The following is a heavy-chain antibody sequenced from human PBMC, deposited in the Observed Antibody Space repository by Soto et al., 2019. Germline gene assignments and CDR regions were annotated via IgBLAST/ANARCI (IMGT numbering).Heavy chain of an antibody. Sequence: GGSLRLSCVTFGFTFSSYGMHWVRQAPGKGLEWLAIIRYDGSNKYYGDSVKGRFTISRDNSNNTLYLEMNNLRAEDTAVYYCARDRTFYGSGSKGMDFWGQGTTVTVSS. D-gene: IGHD3-10*01. CDR2: IRYDGSNK. CDR3: ARDRTFYGSGSKGMDF. J-gene: IGHJ6*02. V-gene: IGHV3-30*02. CDR1: GFTFSSYG.